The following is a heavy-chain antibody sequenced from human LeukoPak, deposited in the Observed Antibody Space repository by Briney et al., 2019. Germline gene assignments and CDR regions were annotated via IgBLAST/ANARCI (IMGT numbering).Heavy chain of an antibody. J-gene: IGHJ4*02. D-gene: IGHD1-26*01. Sequence: GGSLRLSCAASGFTLSNYDMSWVRQAPGKGLEWVSASGGDGGSTYADSVKGRFIISRDTSKNTLYLQVNSLRAEDTAVYFCTTWVGAHFDFWGQGTLVTVSS. CDR1: GFTLSNYD. CDR3: TTWVGAHFDF. V-gene: IGHV3-23*01. CDR2: SGGDGGST.